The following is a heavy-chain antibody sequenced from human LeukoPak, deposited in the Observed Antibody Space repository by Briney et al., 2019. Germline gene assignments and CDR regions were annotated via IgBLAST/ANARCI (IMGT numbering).Heavy chain of an antibody. Sequence: SETLSLTCAVSGGSISSGGYSWSWIRQPPGKGLEWIGYIYHSGSTYYNPSLKSRDTISVDRSKNHFSLKLSSVTAADTAVYYCARGYCSGGSCCWFDPWGQGTLVTVSS. J-gene: IGHJ5*01. CDR1: GGSISSGGYS. CDR2: IYHSGST. CDR3: ARGYCSGGSCCWFDP. D-gene: IGHD2-15*01. V-gene: IGHV4-30-2*01.